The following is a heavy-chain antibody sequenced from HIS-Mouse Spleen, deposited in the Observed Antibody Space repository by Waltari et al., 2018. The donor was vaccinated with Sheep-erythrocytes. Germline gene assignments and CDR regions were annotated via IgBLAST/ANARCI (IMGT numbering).Heavy chain of an antibody. CDR2: ISSSSSYI. V-gene: IGHV3-21*01. CDR3: ARDRSNYFDY. D-gene: IGHD3-10*01. J-gene: IGHJ4*02. Sequence: EVQLVESGGGLVKPGGSLRLSCAASGFTFSSYSMNWVRQAPGKGLGWVSSISSSSSYIYYAASVKGRFTISGDNAKNSLYLQMNSLRAEDTAVYYCARDRSNYFDYWGQGTLVTVSS. CDR1: GFTFSSYS.